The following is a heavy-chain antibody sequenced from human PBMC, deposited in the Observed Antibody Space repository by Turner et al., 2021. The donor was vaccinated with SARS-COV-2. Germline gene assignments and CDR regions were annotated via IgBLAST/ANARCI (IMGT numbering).Heavy chain of an antibody. D-gene: IGHD6-19*01. Sequence: QVQLQESGPGLVQPSETLSLTCTIPGGSISTYYWSWIRQPPGKRLELIGYLSYSGSTNYNPSLKSRVTISVDTSKNQFSLNLISVTGADTAVYYCAIRSRSGGWGVWDNWGQGTLVTVSS. CDR3: AIRSRSGGWGVWDN. V-gene: IGHV4-59*08. CDR1: GGSISTYY. J-gene: IGHJ4*02. CDR2: LSYSGST.